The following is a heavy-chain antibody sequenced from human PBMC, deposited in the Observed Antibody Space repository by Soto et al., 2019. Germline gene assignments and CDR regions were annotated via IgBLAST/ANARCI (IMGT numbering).Heavy chain of an antibody. V-gene: IGHV1-18*01. J-gene: IGHJ6*03. Sequence: ASVKVSCKASGYTFTSYGISWVRQAPGQGLEWMGWISAYNGNTNYAQKLQGRVTMTTDTSISTAYMELSSLRSEDTAVYYCATVPRGSRYFYYLDVWGKGTTVTVSS. D-gene: IGHD3-16*01. CDR3: ATVPRGSRYFYYLDV. CDR1: GYTFTSYG. CDR2: ISAYNGNT.